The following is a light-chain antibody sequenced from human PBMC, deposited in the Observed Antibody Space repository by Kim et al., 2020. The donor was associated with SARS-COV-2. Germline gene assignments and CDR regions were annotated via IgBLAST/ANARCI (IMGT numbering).Light chain of an antibody. Sequence: QSALTQPASVSGSPGQSITISCTGTSSDIGGYNYVSWYQQHPGKAPKLMIYDVSNRPSGVSNRFSGSKSGNTASLTISGLQAEDEADYYCSSYTSRRTLLFGGGTKLTVL. CDR3: SSYTSRRTLL. J-gene: IGLJ2*01. CDR1: SSDIGGYNY. V-gene: IGLV2-14*03. CDR2: DVS.